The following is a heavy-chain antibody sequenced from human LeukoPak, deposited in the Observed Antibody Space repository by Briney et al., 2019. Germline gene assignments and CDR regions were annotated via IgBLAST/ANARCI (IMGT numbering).Heavy chain of an antibody. J-gene: IGHJ5*02. Sequence: PSQTLSLTCTVSGGSISSGGYYWSWIPPHPGKGLVWIGYLYYSVSTYYNPSLKSRVTISVDTSKKQFSLKLSSVTAADTAVYYCARGAVVAATPNWFDPWGQATLVTVSS. CDR1: GGSISSGGYY. D-gene: IGHD2-15*01. CDR2: LYYSVST. V-gene: IGHV4-31*03. CDR3: ARGAVVAATPNWFDP.